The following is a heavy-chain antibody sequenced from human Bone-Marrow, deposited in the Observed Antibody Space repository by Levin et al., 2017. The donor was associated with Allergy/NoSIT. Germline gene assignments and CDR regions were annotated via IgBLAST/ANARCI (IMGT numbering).Heavy chain of an antibody. V-gene: IGHV3-66*01. CDR3: ARGPRIGNARGGFDP. D-gene: IGHD3-10*01. CDR1: GFIVNDYY. Sequence: GGSLRLSCEVSGFIVNDYYMKWVRQAPGKGPECVSVIYSGDRTFYSDSVKGRFTISRENSNNTLYLQMNSLRVEDSAIYYCARGPRIGNARGGFDPWGHGTLVTVTS. CDR2: IYSGDRT. J-gene: IGHJ5*02.